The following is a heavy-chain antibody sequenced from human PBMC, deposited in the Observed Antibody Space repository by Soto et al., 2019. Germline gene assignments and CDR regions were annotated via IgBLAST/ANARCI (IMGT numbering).Heavy chain of an antibody. V-gene: IGHV3-33*06. CDR3: EKFADSVYYTVDR. CDR1: GFTFRSYG. CDR2: IWYDGSNK. Sequence: GGSLRLSCAASGFTFRSYGMHWVRQAPGKGLEWVAVIWYDGSNKYYADSVKGRFTISRDNSKNTLYLQMNSLRAEDTAVYYREKFADSVYYTVDRWGREPWVTVSS. D-gene: IGHD3-22*01. J-gene: IGHJ5*02.